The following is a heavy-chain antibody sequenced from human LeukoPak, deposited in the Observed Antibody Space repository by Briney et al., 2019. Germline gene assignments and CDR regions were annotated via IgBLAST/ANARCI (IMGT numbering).Heavy chain of an antibody. Sequence: ASVKVSCKASGYTFTSYGISWVRQAPGQGLEWMGWISAYNGNTNYPQKLQGRVTMTTDTSTSTAYMELRSLRSDDTAVYYCARECYGSGNYCYYYGMDVWGKGTTVTVSS. D-gene: IGHD3-10*01. CDR2: ISAYNGNT. CDR1: GYTFTSYG. CDR3: ARECYGSGNYCYYYGMDV. V-gene: IGHV1-18*04. J-gene: IGHJ6*04.